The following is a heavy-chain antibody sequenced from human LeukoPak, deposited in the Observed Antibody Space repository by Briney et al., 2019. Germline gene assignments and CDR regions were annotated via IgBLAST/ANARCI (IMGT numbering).Heavy chain of an antibody. Sequence: SETLSLTCTVSGGSISSSSYYWGWIREPPGEGLEWIGSIYYSGSTYYNPSLKSRVTISVDTSKNQFSLKLSSVTAADTAVYYCARHPGGLLLGWFDPWGQGTLVTVSS. D-gene: IGHD5-18*01. J-gene: IGHJ5*02. CDR2: IYYSGST. CDR3: ARHPGGLLLGWFDP. CDR1: GGSISSSSYY. V-gene: IGHV4-39*01.